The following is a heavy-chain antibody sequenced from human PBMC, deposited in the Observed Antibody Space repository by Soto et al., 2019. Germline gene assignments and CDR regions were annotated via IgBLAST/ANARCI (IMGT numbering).Heavy chain of an antibody. V-gene: IGHV3-23*01. CDR3: AAATTPYYYYYMDV. D-gene: IGHD6-25*01. Sequence: PGGSLRLSCAASGFTFSSYSMNWVRQAPGKGLEWVSAISGSGGSTYYADSVKGRFTISRDNSKNTLYLQMCSLRSEDTAVYYCAAATTPYYYYYMDVWGKGTTVTVSS. CDR2: ISGSGGST. J-gene: IGHJ6*03. CDR1: GFTFSSYS.